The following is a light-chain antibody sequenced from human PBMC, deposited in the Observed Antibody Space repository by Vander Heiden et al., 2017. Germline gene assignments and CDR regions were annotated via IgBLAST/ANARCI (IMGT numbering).Light chain of an antibody. J-gene: IGLJ1*01. Sequence: QSALTQPASVSGSPGLSITISCPGTSSDLGGYSYVSWYQRHPGKAPKLIIYDVDSRPSGVSNRFSGSKSGKTASLTISGLQAEDEAEYYCSSYTTSGTFPYVFGAGTQVTVL. CDR1: SSDLGGYSY. CDR3: SSYTTSGTFPYV. V-gene: IGLV2-14*01. CDR2: DVD.